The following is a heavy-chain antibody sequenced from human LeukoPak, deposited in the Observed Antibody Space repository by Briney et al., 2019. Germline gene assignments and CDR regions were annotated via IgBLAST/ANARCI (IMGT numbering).Heavy chain of an antibody. CDR3: ARGGLVVRGTNNWFDP. D-gene: IGHD3-10*01. J-gene: IGHJ5*02. CDR2: IYHSGST. V-gene: IGHV4-30-2*01. Sequence: SQTLSPTCAVSGGSISSGGYSWSSIRPPPGNGLEWIGYIYHSGSTYYNPSLKSRATISVDRSKNQFSLKLSSVTAADTAVYYCARGGLVVRGTNNWFDPWGQGTLVTVSS. CDR1: GGSISSGGYS.